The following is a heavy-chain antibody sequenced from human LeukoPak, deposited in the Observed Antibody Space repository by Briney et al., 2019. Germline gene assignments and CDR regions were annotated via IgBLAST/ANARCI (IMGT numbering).Heavy chain of an antibody. CDR1: GGSIISYY. J-gene: IGHJ5*02. D-gene: IGHD2-21*01. CDR2: IYYSGST. V-gene: IGHV4-59*01. Sequence: SETLSLTCTVSGGSIISYYWNWIRQPPGKGLEWIGYIYYSGSTKYNPSLKSRVTISVDTSKNQFSLKLSSVTAADTAVYYCARAYCGSYCSSLSPLFWFDPWGQGTLVTVSS. CDR3: ARAYCGSYCSSLSPLFWFDP.